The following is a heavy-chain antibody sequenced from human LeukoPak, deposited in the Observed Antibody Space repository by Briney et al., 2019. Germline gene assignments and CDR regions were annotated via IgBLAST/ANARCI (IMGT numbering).Heavy chain of an antibody. J-gene: IGHJ4*02. D-gene: IGHD1-26*01. CDR3: ASRGSYRFDY. V-gene: IGHV3-48*02. Sequence: GGSLRLSCAASGFTFSSYSMNWVRQAPGEGLERVSHITASGTAMFYADSVKGRFTISRDNAKNSLYLQMNSLRDEDTAVYYCASRGSYRFDYWGQGTLVTVSS. CDR1: GFTFSSYS. CDR2: ITASGTAM.